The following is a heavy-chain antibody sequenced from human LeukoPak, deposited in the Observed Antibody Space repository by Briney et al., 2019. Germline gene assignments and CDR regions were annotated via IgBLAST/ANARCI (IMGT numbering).Heavy chain of an antibody. CDR1: GDSFSSYY. D-gene: IGHD5-18*01. CDR3: AREAPVGYARYYYYMDV. CDR2: IDYSGDT. V-gene: IGHV4-59*12. Sequence: KPSETLSLTCSVSGDSFSSYYWSWIRQPPGKGLEWIGYIDYSGDTNYSPALKSRVTISIDTSRNQFSLKLSSVTAADTAVFFCAREAPVGYARYYYYMDVWGKGTTVTVSS. J-gene: IGHJ6*03.